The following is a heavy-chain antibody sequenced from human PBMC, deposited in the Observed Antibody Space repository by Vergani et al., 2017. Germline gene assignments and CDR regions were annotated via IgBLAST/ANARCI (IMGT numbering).Heavy chain of an antibody. V-gene: IGHV3-11*01. CDR3: ARVGTWAFDI. CDR1: GFTFNAYY. D-gene: IGHD1-14*01. CDR2: ISVSGTSI. J-gene: IGHJ3*02. Sequence: QEQLVESGGGLVKPGGSLRLSCAASGFTFNAYYMSWVRQAPGKGLECVSYISVSGTSIHYAVSVKGRFTISRDNAKSSLSLQMHSLTAEDTAVYFCARVGTWAFDIWGQGTVVTVSS.